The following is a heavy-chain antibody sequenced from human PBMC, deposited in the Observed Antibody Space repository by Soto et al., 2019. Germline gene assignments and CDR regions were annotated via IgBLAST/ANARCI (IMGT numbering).Heavy chain of an antibody. V-gene: IGHV3-7*05. CDR2: INQDGSQT. Sequence: EVQLEESGGGLVQPGGSLRLACKTPGFTFNNYWMSWLRQAPGKGLEWVANINQDGSQTDYVDSVKGRFTLSRDNAKTSRYLQMNSLRVEDTAVYYCARVSRSHDTEYWGQGTLVTVSS. CDR3: ARVSRSHDTEY. D-gene: IGHD5-18*01. J-gene: IGHJ4*02. CDR1: GFTFNNYW.